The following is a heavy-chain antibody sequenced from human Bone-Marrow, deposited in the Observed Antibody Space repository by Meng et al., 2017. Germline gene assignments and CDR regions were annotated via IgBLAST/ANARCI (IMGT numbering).Heavy chain of an antibody. J-gene: IGHJ6*02. Sequence: GESLKISCAASGFTFSNAWMSWVRQAPGKGLEWVGRIKSKTDGGTTDYAAPVKGRFTISRDDSKNTLYLQMNSLKTEDTAVYYCTTDTVGATGSTYYYGMDVWGQGTTVTVSS. CDR3: TTDTVGATGSTYYYGMDV. CDR2: IKSKTDGGTT. D-gene: IGHD1-26*01. CDR1: GFTFSNAW. V-gene: IGHV3-15*01.